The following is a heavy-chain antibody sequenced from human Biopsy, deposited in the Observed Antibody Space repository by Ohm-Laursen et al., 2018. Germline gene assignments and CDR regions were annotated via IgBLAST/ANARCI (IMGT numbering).Heavy chain of an antibody. D-gene: IGHD2-15*01. V-gene: IGHV3-23*01. Sequence: SLRLSCAASGLRFSMYAMSWVRQAPGKGLEWVSAIGGSGGGTYYADSVKGRFTISRDDSKNTVYLQMNSLRVEDRAVYYCARPMSRVVVYGMDVWGQGTTVTVSS. CDR1: GLRFSMYA. CDR3: ARPMSRVVVYGMDV. J-gene: IGHJ6*02. CDR2: IGGSGGGT.